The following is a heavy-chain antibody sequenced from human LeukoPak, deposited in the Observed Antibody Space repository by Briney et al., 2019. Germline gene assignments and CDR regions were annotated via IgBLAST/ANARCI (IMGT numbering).Heavy chain of an antibody. Sequence: PSETLSLTCTVSGDSISSINSYWGWLRQPPGKGLEWIGGIYYRGSAYYNPSLKSRVTISVDTSKNQFSLKLSSVTAADTAVYYCARAYSGSYLYYYYYGMDVWGQGTTVTVSS. CDR3: ARAYSGSYLYYYYYGMDV. J-gene: IGHJ6*02. CDR2: IYYRGSA. CDR1: GDSISSINSY. V-gene: IGHV4-39*07. D-gene: IGHD1-26*01.